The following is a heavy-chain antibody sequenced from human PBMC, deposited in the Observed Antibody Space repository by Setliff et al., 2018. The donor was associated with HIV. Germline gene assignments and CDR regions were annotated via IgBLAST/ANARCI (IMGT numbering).Heavy chain of an antibody. CDR1: GGSFSGYY. V-gene: IGHV4-34*01. CDR2: INHSGST. J-gene: IGHJ4*02. Sequence: SETLSLTCAGFGGSFSGYYWTWIRQPPGKGLEWIGEINHSGSTDYNPSLKSRVTISVDTSKRQFSLKLSSVTAADTAVYYCARGLDYYGSGSYLPLGYWGQGTLVTVS. CDR3: ARGLDYYGSGSYLPLGY. D-gene: IGHD3-10*01.